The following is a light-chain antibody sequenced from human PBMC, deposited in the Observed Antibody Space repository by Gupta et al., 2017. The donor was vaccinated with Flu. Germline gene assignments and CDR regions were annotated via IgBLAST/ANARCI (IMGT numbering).Light chain of an antibody. J-gene: IGLJ3*02. CDR1: ALPKQY. V-gene: IGLV3-25*02. CDR3: QSADSSGTSWV. Sequence: SYELTQPPSVSVSPGQTDRITCSGDALPKQYAYLYQQKPGQAPVLVIYKDSERPSGIPERFSGSSSVTTVTLTISGVQAEDEADYYCQSADSSGTSWVFGGGTKLTVL. CDR2: KDS.